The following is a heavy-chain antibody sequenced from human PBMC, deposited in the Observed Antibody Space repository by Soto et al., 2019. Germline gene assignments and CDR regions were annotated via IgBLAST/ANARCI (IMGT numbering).Heavy chain of an antibody. CDR3: ARDFAWSSSSMDV. D-gene: IGHD6-6*01. V-gene: IGHV3-21*01. Sequence: GGSLRLSCAASGFTFSSYSMNWVRQAPGKGLEWVSSISSSSSYIYYADSVKGRFTFSRDNAKNSLYLQMNSLRAEDTAVYYCARDFAWSSSSMDVWGKGTTVTVSS. CDR1: GFTFSSYS. CDR2: ISSSSSYI. J-gene: IGHJ6*03.